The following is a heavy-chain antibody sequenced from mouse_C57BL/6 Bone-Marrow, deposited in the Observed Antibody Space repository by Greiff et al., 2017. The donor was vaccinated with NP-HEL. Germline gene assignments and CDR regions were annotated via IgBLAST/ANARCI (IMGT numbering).Heavy chain of an antibody. D-gene: IGHD1-1*01. V-gene: IGHV5-17*01. CDR2: ISSGSSTI. Sequence: EVKVVESGGGLVKPGGSLKLSCAASGFTFSDYGMHWVRQAPEKGLEWVAYISSGSSTIYYADTVKGRFTISRDNAKNTLFLQMTSLRSEDTAMYYCARIDTTVVATDWYFDVWGTGTTVTVSS. J-gene: IGHJ1*03. CDR1: GFTFSDYG. CDR3: ARIDTTVVATDWYFDV.